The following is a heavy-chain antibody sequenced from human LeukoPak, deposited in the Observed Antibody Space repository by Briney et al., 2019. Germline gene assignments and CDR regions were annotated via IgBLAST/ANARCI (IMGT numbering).Heavy chain of an antibody. CDR1: GGSFSGYY. Sequence: PSETLSLTCAVYGGSFSGYYWSWIRQPPGKGLEWIGEINHSGSTNYNPSLKSRVTISVDTSKNQFSLKLSSVTAADTAVYYCASIPESSGWYLDAFDIWGQGTMVTVSS. D-gene: IGHD6-19*01. CDR2: INHSGST. CDR3: ASIPESSGWYLDAFDI. V-gene: IGHV4-34*01. J-gene: IGHJ3*02.